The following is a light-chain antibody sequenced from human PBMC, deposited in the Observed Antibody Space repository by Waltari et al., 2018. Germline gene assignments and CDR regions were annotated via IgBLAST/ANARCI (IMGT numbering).Light chain of an antibody. V-gene: IGKV6D-21*02. J-gene: IGKJ2*01. CDR2: CGS. CDR3: LQGSSTPYS. CDR1: QSIGNS. Sequence: EIVLTQSPDFQSVTPEETVTITCRASQSIGNSLHWYQQKPNQSPKLLIKCGSQSMSGVPSRFSGSGSRTDFTLTISGLEGEDAAAYYCLQGSSTPYSFGQGTKLEIK.